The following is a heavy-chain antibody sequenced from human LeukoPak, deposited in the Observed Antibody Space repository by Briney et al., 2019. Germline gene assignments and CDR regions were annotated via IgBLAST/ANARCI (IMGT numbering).Heavy chain of an antibody. D-gene: IGHD3-9*01. J-gene: IGHJ4*02. CDR3: AKDRLEYYDILTGYHPVGY. V-gene: IGHV3-74*01. Sequence: GGSLRLSCAASGFTFNSYWMDWVRQAPGKGLVWISRINPDGRTASYADSVKGRFTISRDNAKSTLDLQMDSLRAEDTAVYYCAKDRLEYYDILTGYHPVGYWGQGTLVTVSS. CDR2: INPDGRTA. CDR1: GFTFNSYW.